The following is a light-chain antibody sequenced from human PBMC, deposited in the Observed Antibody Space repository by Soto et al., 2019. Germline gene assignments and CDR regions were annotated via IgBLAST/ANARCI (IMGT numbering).Light chain of an antibody. CDR3: QQSYNFPRT. V-gene: IGKV1-39*01. J-gene: IGKJ1*01. CDR2: AAS. Sequence: DIQMTQSPSALSASVGDRVTITCRASQSITNYLNWYQHKPGQAPNLLIYAASTLQAGVPSRFSGSGSGTDFTLTITSLQPEDSASYCCQQSYNFPRTFGQGTKVDIK. CDR1: QSITNY.